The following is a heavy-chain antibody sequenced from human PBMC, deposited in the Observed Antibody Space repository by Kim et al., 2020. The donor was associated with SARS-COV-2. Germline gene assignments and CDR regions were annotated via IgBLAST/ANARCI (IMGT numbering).Heavy chain of an antibody. D-gene: IGHD3-10*01. J-gene: IGHJ6*02. Sequence: SETLSLTCTVSGGSISSSSYYWGWIRQPPGKGLEWIGSIYYSGSTYYNPSLKSRVTISVDTSKNQFSLKLSSVTAADTAVYYCARQTSITMVQGVIWHYYGMDVWGQGTTVTVSS. CDR1: GGSISSSSYY. V-gene: IGHV4-39*01. CDR2: IYYSGST. CDR3: ARQTSITMVQGVIWHYYGMDV.